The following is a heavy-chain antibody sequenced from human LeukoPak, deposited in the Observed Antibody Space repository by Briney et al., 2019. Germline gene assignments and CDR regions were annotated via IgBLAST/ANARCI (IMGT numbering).Heavy chain of an antibody. CDR3: ARGGDSSSLVYYYGMDV. CDR2: INPNSGGT. Sequence: ASVKVSCKASGYTFTGYYMHWVRQAPGQGLEWMGWINPNSGGTNYAQKFQGWVTMTRDTSISTAYMELSRLRSDDTAVYYCARGGDSSSLVYYYGMDVWGQGTTVTVTS. CDR1: GYTFTGYY. V-gene: IGHV1-2*04. J-gene: IGHJ6*02. D-gene: IGHD6-13*01.